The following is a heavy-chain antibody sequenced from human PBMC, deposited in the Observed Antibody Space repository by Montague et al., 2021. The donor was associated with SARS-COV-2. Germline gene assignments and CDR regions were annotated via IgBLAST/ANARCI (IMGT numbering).Heavy chain of an antibody. CDR2: LSYDGSNT. CDR1: GFTFTSSG. J-gene: IGHJ4*02. CDR3: GKETPAGYSSCCFFGSMEH. D-gene: IGHD6-13*01. Sequence: SLRLSCAASGFTFTSSGMHWVRQAPGKGLEWVAALSYDGSNTYYRDSVKGRFVISRDKSKNTLYPQMDSLRSEDTAVYYWGKETPAGYSSCCFFGSMEHWGQGTLVTVPS. V-gene: IGHV3-30*18.